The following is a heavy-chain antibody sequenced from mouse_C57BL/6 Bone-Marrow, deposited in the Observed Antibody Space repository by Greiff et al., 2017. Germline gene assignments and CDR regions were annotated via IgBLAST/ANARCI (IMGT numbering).Heavy chain of an antibody. J-gene: IGHJ3*01. CDR3: ARGGNSMVTTKGFAY. V-gene: IGHV1-69*01. CDR1: GYTFTSYW. D-gene: IGHD2-1*01. CDR2: IDPSDSYT. Sequence: VQLKQPGAELVMPGASVKLSCKASGYTFTSYWMHWVKQRPGQGLEWIGEIDPSDSYTNYNQKFKGKSTLTVDKSSSTAYMQLSSLTSEDSAVXYCARGGNSMVTTKGFAYWGQGTMVTVSA.